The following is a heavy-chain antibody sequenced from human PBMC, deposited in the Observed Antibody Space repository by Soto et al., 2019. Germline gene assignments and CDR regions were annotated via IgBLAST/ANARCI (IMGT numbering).Heavy chain of an antibody. Sequence: EVQLLESGGGLVQPGGSLRLSCAASGFSFTNFAMSWVRQEPGKGLEWVAGIGASGDITWYADSVKGRLSISRDKSKNTLYLQLNSLRFADTAVYYCASRQVGATKGKSGFDSWGQGTLVTVSS. J-gene: IGHJ5*01. CDR3: ASRQVGATKGKSGFDS. D-gene: IGHD1-26*01. CDR1: GFSFTNFA. V-gene: IGHV3-23*01. CDR2: IGASGDIT.